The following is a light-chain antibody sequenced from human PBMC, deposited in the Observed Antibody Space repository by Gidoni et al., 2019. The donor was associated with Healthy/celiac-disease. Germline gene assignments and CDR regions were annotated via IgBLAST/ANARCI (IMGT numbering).Light chain of an antibody. CDR2: EVS. J-gene: IGLJ2*01. CDR3: SSYAGSNNWL. V-gene: IGLV2-8*01. CDR1: SSDVGGYNY. Sequence: QSALTQPPSASGSPGQSVTISCTGTSSDVGGYNYVTWYQQHPGKAPKLMIYEVSKRPSGVPERFSGSKSGNTASLTVAGLQAEDEAEYYCSSYAGSNNWLFGGGTKLTVL.